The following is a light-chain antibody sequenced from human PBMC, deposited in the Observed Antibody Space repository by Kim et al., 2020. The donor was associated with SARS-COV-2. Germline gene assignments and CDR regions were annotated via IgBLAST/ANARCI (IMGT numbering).Light chain of an antibody. J-gene: IGKJ4*01. Sequence: LSPGERATLSCRASQDLGSIYLAWYQQKPGPAPRLLNSGASSRATGIPDRFSGSGSGTDFTLTISRLGPEDFAVYYCQQFGSSPTFGGGAKIDIK. CDR1: QDLGSIY. CDR3: QQFGSSPT. V-gene: IGKV3-20*01. CDR2: GAS.